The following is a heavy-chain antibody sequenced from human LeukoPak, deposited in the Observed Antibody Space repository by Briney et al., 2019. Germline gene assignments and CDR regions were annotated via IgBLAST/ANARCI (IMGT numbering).Heavy chain of an antibody. D-gene: IGHD3-16*01. J-gene: IGHJ3*01. Sequence: PGGSLRLSCTPSEFSLSNYAMDWVRQAPGKGLEWVAFIQSHGGHIHYADSAKGRFTISRDNSQNTLFLQMSSLRVEDTAIYYCATGRDYAFADWGQGTMVTVSS. CDR3: ATGRDYAFAD. V-gene: IGHV3-30*02. CDR1: EFSLSNYA. CDR2: IQSHGGHI.